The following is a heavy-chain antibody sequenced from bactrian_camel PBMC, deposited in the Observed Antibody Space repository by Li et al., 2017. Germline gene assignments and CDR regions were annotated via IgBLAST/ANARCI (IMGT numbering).Heavy chain of an antibody. CDR2: VDSDGTA. D-gene: IGHD3*01. CDR3: AEGRGSRGEHCCSLNY. CDR1: GYTYTPYC. V-gene: IGHV3S10*01. J-gene: IGHJ4*01. Sequence: DVQLVESGGDSVEAGGSLRLSCVVSGYTYTPYCMGWFRQAPGKEREGVARVDSDGTALYADSVKGRFTISKDNAKNTLTLYLQMNSLKPEDTATYYCAEGRGSRGEHCCSLNYWGQGTQVTVS.